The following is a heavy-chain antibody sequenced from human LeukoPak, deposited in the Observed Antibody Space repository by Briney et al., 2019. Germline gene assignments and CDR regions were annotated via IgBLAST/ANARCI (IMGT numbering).Heavy chain of an antibody. CDR1: GFTFSSYW. Sequence: GGSLRLSCAASGFTFSSYWMSWVRQAPGKGLEWVAKINEDGSDKYYVDSVEGRFTISRDNAKNSLYLQMNSLRAEDTAVYYCASFLSSGYYQTWYDHWGQGTLVTVSS. CDR2: INEDGSDK. J-gene: IGHJ5*02. D-gene: IGHD3-22*01. CDR3: ASFLSSGYYQTWYDH. V-gene: IGHV3-7*01.